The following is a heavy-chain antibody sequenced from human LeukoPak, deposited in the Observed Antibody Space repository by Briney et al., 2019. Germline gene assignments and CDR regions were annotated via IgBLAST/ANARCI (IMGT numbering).Heavy chain of an antibody. CDR2: ISAYNGNT. CDR1: GYTFTSYG. CDR3: AITSGARIVYYYYGMDV. J-gene: IGHJ6*02. V-gene: IGHV1-18*01. Sequence: ASVKVSCKASGYTFTSYGISWVRQAPGQGLEWIGWISAYNGNTNYAQKLQGRVTMTTDTSTSTAYMELRSLRSDDTAVYYCAITSGARIVYYYYGMDVWGQGTTVTVSS. D-gene: IGHD3-16*02.